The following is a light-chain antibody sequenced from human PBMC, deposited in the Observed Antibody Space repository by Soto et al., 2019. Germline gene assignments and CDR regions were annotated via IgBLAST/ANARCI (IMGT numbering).Light chain of an antibody. J-gene: IGLJ6*01. V-gene: IGLV2-14*01. CDR3: ASYTSSSTSVI. Sequence: QSVLTQPASVSGSPGQSITISCTGTSSDVGGYKYVSRYQQHPDKAPKPIIFEVSNRPSGISSRFSGSKSGNTASLTISGLQAEDEADYYCASYTSSSTSVIFGRGTKVTVL. CDR2: EVS. CDR1: SSDVGGYKY.